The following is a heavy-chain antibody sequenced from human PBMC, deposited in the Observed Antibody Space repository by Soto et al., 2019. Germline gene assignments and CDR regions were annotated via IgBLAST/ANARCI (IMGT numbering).Heavy chain of an antibody. CDR1: GFTFSSYG. CDR2: ISYDGSNK. V-gene: IGHV3-30*18. J-gene: IGHJ3*02. D-gene: IGHD4-17*01. Sequence: VQLVESGGGVVQPGRSLRLSCAASGFTFSSYGMHWVRQAPGKGLEWVAVISYDGSNKYYADSVKGRFTISRDNSKNTLYLQMNSLRAEDTAVYYCAKEGDYGDYVDAFAIWGQGTMVTVSS. CDR3: AKEGDYGDYVDAFAI.